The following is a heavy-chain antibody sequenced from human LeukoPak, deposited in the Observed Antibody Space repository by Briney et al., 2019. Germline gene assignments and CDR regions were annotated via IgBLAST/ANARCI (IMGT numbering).Heavy chain of an antibody. CDR1: GFTFSSYS. CDR2: ISSSSSYI. J-gene: IGHJ3*02. Sequence: PGGSLRLSCAASGFTFSSYSMNRVRQAPGKGLEWASSISSSSSYIYYADSVKGRFTISRDNAKNSLYLQMNSLRAEDTAVYYCARDIAVTPTDAFDIWGQGTMVTVSS. CDR3: ARDIAVTPTDAFDI. V-gene: IGHV3-21*01. D-gene: IGHD4-17*01.